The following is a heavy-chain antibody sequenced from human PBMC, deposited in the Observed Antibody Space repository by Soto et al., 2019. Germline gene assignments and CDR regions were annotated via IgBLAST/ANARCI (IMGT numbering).Heavy chain of an antibody. V-gene: IGHV1-18*04. D-gene: IGHD2-15*01. CDR1: GYTFTTNG. Sequence: QVQLVQSGAEVRMPGASVRVSCKTSGYTFTTNGVSWLRQAPRQGLEWMGWINPDNGNTVNAQNLQGRRTVTADTSPNTAYMDLRRLRSDDTAVYYCARGYCSAGRCPIDFWGQGTQVTVST. J-gene: IGHJ4*02. CDR3: ARGYCSAGRCPIDF. CDR2: INPDNGNT.